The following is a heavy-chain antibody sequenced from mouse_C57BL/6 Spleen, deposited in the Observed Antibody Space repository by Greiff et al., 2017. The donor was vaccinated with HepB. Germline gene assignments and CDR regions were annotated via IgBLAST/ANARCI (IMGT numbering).Heavy chain of an antibody. D-gene: IGHD4-1*01. CDR1: GYSFTDYN. Sequence: EVQLQQSGPELVKPGASVKISCKASGYSFTDYNMNWVKQSHGKSLEWIGVINPNYGTTSYNQKFKGKATLTVDQSSSTAYMQLNSLTSEDSAVYYCAREGSNWEPGDFGYWGQGTTLTVSS. CDR3: AREGSNWEPGDFGY. J-gene: IGHJ2*01. CDR2: INPNYGTT. V-gene: IGHV1-39*01.